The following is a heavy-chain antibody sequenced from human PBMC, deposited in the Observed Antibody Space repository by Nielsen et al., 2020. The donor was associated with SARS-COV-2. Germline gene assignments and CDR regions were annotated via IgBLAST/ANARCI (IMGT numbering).Heavy chain of an antibody. V-gene: IGHV3-33*06. D-gene: IGHD4-17*01. CDR2: IWYDGSNK. CDR3: AKDRKYGDWGWFDP. Sequence: GESLKISCAASGFTFSSYGMHWVRQAPGKGLEWVAVIWYDGSNKYYADSVKGRFTISRDNSKNTLYLQMNSLRAEDTAVYYCAKDRKYGDWGWFDPWGQGTLVTVSS. J-gene: IGHJ5*02. CDR1: GFTFSSYG.